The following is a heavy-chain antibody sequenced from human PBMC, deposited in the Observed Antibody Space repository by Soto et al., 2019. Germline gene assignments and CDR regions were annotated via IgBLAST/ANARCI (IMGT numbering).Heavy chain of an antibody. D-gene: IGHD5-12*01. CDR1: GGSISSGGYY. V-gene: IGHV4-31*03. J-gene: IGHJ5*02. CDR3: AREIVAGPDTFTMFDP. CDR2: IYYSGST. Sequence: SETLSLTCTVSGGSISSGGYYWSWIRQHPGKGLEWIGYIYYSGSTYYNPSLKSRVTISVDTSKNQFSLKLSSVTAADTAVYYCAREIVAGPDTFTMFDPWGQGTLVTVSS.